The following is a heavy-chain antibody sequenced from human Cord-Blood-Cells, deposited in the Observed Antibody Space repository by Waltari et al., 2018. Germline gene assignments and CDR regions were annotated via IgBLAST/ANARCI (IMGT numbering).Heavy chain of an antibody. CDR2: IHYSGST. D-gene: IGHD6-13*01. CDR3: ARASIAAAAQPLLWED. V-gene: IGHV4-59*01. J-gene: IGHJ4*02. Sequence: PSETLSLTCTVSGGSISSYYWSWIRQPPGKGLEWIGYIHYSGSTNYNPSLKSRVTISVDTSKNQFSLKLSSVTAADTAVYYCARASIAAAAQPLLWEDWGQGTLVTVSS. CDR1: GGSISSYY.